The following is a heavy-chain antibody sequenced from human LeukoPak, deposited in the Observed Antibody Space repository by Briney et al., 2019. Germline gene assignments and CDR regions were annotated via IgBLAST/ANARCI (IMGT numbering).Heavy chain of an antibody. D-gene: IGHD6-6*01. J-gene: IGHJ4*02. V-gene: IGHV1-69*05. CDR3: ARATEYSSWYFDY. CDR2: IIPIFGTA. Sequence: SVKVSCKASGYTFTSYGISWVRQAPGQGLEWMGGIIPIFGTANYAQKFQGRVTITTDESTSTAYMELSSLRSEDTAVYYCARATEYSSWYFDYWGQGTLVTVSS. CDR1: GYTFTSYG.